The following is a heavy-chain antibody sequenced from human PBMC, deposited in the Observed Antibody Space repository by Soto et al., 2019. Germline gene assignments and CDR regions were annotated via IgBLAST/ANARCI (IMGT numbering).Heavy chain of an antibody. J-gene: IGHJ4*02. D-gene: IGHD6-13*01. V-gene: IGHV1-69*01. CDR3: ASGASRWYPYFFDS. Sequence: QAQVVQSGAEVRKPGSSVKLSCKASEGTFNSYAIAWLRQAPGQGIEWMGGIIPYYNTLNYAQKFQDRVTITADDSTTTGYMELSRLRSDYTAVDFCASGASRWYPYFFDSWAQGTLVTVSS. CDR1: EGTFNSYA. CDR2: IIPYYNTL.